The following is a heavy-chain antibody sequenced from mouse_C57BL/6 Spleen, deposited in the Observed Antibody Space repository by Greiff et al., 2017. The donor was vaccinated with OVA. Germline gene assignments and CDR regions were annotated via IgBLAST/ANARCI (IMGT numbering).Heavy chain of an antibody. V-gene: IGHV1-61*01. D-gene: IGHD1-1*01. CDR2: IYPSDSET. J-gene: IGHJ2*01. Sequence: QVQLQQPGAELVRPGSSVKLSCKASGYTFTSYWMDWVKQRPGQGLEWIGNIYPSDSETHYNQKFKDKATLTVDKSSSTAYMQLSSLTSEDSAVYYCASHYGSSYFDYWGQGTTLTVSS. CDR3: ASHYGSSYFDY. CDR1: GYTFTSYW.